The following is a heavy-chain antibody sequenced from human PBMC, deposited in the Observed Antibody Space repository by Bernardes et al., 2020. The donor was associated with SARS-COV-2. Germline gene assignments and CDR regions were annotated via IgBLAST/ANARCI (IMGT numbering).Heavy chain of an antibody. CDR2: ISGSGGST. Sequence: GGSLRLSCAASGFTFSSYAMSWVRQAPGKGLEWVSAISGSGGSTYYADSVKGRFTISRDNSKNTLYLQMNSLRAEDTAVYYCAKSRWGGLRKLPYYFDYWGQGTLVTVSS. CDR1: GFTFSSYA. V-gene: IGHV3-23*01. CDR3: AKSRWGGLRKLPYYFDY. D-gene: IGHD5-12*01. J-gene: IGHJ4*02.